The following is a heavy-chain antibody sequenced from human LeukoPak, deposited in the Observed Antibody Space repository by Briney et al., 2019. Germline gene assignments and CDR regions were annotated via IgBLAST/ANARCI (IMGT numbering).Heavy chain of an antibody. J-gene: IGHJ6*02. CDR1: GGTFSSYA. D-gene: IGHD2-2*01. Sequence: VASVKVSCKASGGTFSSYAISWVRQATGQGLEWMGWMNPNSGNTGYAQKFQGRVTMTRNTSISTAYMELSSLRSEDTAVYYCAGRGYCSSTSCYDTGEYYYYGMDVWGQGTTVTVSS. V-gene: IGHV1-8*02. CDR2: MNPNSGNT. CDR3: AGRGYCSSTSCYDTGEYYYYGMDV.